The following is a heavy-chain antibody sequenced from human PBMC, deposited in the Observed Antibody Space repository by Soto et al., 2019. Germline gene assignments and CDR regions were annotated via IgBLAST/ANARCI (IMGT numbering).Heavy chain of an antibody. Sequence: GGSLRLSCAASGFTFSSYGMHWVRQAPGKGLEWVAVISYDGSNKYYADSVKGRFTISRDNSKNTLYLQMNRLRAEDTAVYYCAKAHRKMATLGWYFDYWGQGTLVTVSS. CDR1: GFTFSSYG. J-gene: IGHJ4*02. CDR2: ISYDGSNK. D-gene: IGHD5-12*01. V-gene: IGHV3-30*18. CDR3: AKAHRKMATLGWYFDY.